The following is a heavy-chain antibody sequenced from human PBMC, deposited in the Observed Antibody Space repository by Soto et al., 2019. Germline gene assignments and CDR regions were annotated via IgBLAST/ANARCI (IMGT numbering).Heavy chain of an antibody. Sequence: KPSETLSLTCTVSGGSISSYYWSWIRQPPGKGLEWIGYIYYSGSTNYNPSLKSRVTISVDTSKNQFSLKLSSVTAADTAVYYCARDGSSGGSCYDYWGQGTLVTVSS. CDR1: GGSISSYY. V-gene: IGHV4-59*01. J-gene: IGHJ4*02. D-gene: IGHD2-15*01. CDR2: IYYSGST. CDR3: ARDGSSGGSCYDY.